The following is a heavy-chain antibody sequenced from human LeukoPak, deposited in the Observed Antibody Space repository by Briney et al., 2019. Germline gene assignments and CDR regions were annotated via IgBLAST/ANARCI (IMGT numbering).Heavy chain of an antibody. D-gene: IGHD6-19*01. CDR3: ANSHSSGWHR. J-gene: IGHJ4*02. Sequence: GGSLRLSCAASGSTFDDYAMHWVRQAPGKGLEWVSGISWNSGSIGYADSVKGRFTISRDNSKNTLYLQMNSLRAEDTAVYYCANSHSSGWHRWGQGTLVTVSS. V-gene: IGHV3-9*01. CDR1: GSTFDDYA. CDR2: ISWNSGSI.